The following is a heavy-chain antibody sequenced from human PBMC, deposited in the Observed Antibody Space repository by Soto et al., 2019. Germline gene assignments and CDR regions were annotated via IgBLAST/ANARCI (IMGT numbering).Heavy chain of an antibody. D-gene: IGHD3-10*01. CDR1: GFTFIDFY. Sequence: QVHLVESGGGLVQPGGSLRLSCAASGFTFIDFYMSWIRQAPGKGLEWVSYICSSGSTIHYADFVKRQFTISGDNADNTSLFLQTNSLRAEDTVVDYCARGGDVLPRENWGQGTVVTVSS. CDR2: ICSSGSTI. J-gene: IGHJ4*02. V-gene: IGHV3-11*01. CDR3: ARGGDVLPREN.